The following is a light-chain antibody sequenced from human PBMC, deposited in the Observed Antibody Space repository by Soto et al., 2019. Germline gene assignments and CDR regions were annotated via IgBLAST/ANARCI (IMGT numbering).Light chain of an antibody. Sequence: IVMPHSPATLSVSPGARATLSCMSSQSISSQLGGYKQRPGPAPRLLISGASTRATGIPARFSVSGSGTEFTLTISSLQSEDSAVYYCQQDNSWTTSTFGQGTLLYIK. CDR3: QQDNSWTTST. CDR2: GAS. V-gene: IGKV3-15*01. J-gene: IGKJ5*01. CDR1: QSISSQ.